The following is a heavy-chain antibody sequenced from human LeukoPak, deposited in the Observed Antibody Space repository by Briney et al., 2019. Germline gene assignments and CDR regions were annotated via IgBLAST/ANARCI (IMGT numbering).Heavy chain of an antibody. D-gene: IGHD6-13*01. CDR1: GGSISSYY. CDR2: IYYSGST. Sequence: SETLSLTCTVSGGSISSYYWSWIRQPPGKGLEWIGYIYYSGSTNYNPSLKSRVTISVDTSKNQFSLKLSSVTAADTAVYYCARAAAGDYYYGMDVWAKGPRSPSP. CDR3: ARAAAGDYYYGMDV. V-gene: IGHV4-59*01. J-gene: IGHJ6*02.